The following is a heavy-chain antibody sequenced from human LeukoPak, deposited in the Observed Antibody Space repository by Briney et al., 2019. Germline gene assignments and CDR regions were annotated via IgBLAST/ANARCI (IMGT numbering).Heavy chain of an antibody. CDR3: ARSLGWFDS. V-gene: IGHV3-74*03. CDR1: GFTFSTYW. CDR2: INSDGSST. Sequence: GGSLRLSCAASGFTFSTYWMDWVRHAPGKGLVWVSRINSDGSSTTYADSVKGRFTISRDNAKNTLYLQMNSLRVEDTAVYYCARSLGWFDSWGQGTLVTVSS. D-gene: IGHD3-10*01. J-gene: IGHJ5*01.